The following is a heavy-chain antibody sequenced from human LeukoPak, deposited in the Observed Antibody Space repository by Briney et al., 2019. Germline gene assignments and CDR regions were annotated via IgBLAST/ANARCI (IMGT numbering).Heavy chain of an antibody. V-gene: IGHV3-23*01. J-gene: IGHJ6*02. CDR2: ISGSDGST. D-gene: IGHD3-10*01. Sequence: PGGSLRLSCAASRFTFSTYAMSWARHPPGKGLEWVSAISGSDGSTYYADTVKGRFTISRDNSKTTLYLQRNSLRGEDTGVYYCVKYGADVWGQGTTVTVSS. CDR3: VKYGADV. CDR1: RFTFSTYA.